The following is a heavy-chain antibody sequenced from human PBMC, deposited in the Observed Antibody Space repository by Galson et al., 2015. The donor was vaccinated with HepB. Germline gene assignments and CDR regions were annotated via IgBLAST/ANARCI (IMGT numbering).Heavy chain of an antibody. CDR2: INPNSGGT. D-gene: IGHD4-23*01. J-gene: IGHJ4*02. V-gene: IGHV1-2*02. CDR3: ARLDYGGNSEGN. CDR1: GYTFTDYY. Sequence: SVKVSCKASGYTFTDYYMHWVRQAPGQGLEWMGWINPNSGGTKSAQKFQGRVTMTRDTSISTAYMELSRLRSDDAAVYYCARLDYGGNSEGNWGQGTLVTVSS.